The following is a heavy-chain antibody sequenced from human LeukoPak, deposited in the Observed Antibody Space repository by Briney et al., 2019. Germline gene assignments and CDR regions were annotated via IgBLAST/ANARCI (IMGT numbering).Heavy chain of an antibody. J-gene: IGHJ4*02. V-gene: IGHV3-53*01. CDR1: GFTVSSNY. CDR3: ARDGPKDDFWSGYYTVPHSYFDY. D-gene: IGHD3-3*01. CDR2: LYSGGST. Sequence: GGSLRLSCAASGFTVSSNYMSWVRQAPGKGLEWVSVLYSGGSTYYADSVKGRFTISRDNAKNSLCLQMNSLRAEDTAVCYCARDGPKDDFWSGYYTVPHSYFDYWGQGTLVTVSS.